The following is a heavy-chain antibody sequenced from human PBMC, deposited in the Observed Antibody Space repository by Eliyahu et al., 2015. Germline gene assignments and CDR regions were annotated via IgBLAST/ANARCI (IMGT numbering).Heavy chain of an antibody. J-gene: IGHJ4*02. Sequence: QVQLVQSGAEVKKPGASVKVSCKASGYTFTSYGTGGVEQAPGQGLEWMGWISAYNGNTNYAQKLQGRVTMTTDTSTSTAYMELRSLRSDDTAVYYCARGATYDFWSGYRYWGQGTLVTVSS. D-gene: IGHD3-3*01. CDR3: ARGATYDFWSGYRY. CDR1: GYTFTSYG. V-gene: IGHV1-18*01. CDR2: ISAYNGNT.